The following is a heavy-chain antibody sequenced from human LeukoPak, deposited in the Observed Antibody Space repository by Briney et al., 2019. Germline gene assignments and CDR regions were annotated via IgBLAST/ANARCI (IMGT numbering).Heavy chain of an antibody. J-gene: IGHJ6*03. CDR3: ARDGPLMRGTYYYMDV. Sequence: SETLSLTCTVSGGSVSSYYWSWIRQPAGKGLEWIGRIYTSGSTNYNPSLKSRVTMSVDTSKNQFSLKLSSVTAADTAVYYCARDGPLMRGTYYYMDVWGKGTTVTVSS. CDR2: IYTSGST. D-gene: IGHD1-1*01. CDR1: GGSVSSYY. V-gene: IGHV4-4*07.